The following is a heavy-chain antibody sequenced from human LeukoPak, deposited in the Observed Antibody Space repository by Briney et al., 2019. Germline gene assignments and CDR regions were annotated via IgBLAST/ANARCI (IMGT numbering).Heavy chain of an antibody. V-gene: IGHV3-21*01. D-gene: IGHD2-15*01. CDR1: GFTFSSYS. CDR3: ATEGYCSGGSCYPHGWFDP. J-gene: IGHJ5*02. Sequence: GGSLRLSCAASGFTFSSYSMNWVRQAPGKGLVWVSSISSSSSYIYYADSVKGRFTISRDNAKNSLYLQMNSLRAEDTAVYYCATEGYCSGGSCYPHGWFDPWGQGTLVTVSS. CDR2: ISSSSSYI.